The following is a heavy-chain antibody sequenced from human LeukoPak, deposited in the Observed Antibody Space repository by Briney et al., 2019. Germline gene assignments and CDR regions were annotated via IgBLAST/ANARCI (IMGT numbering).Heavy chain of an antibody. V-gene: IGHV1-69*13. D-gene: IGHD1-26*01. CDR3: ARGVGLDNAFDI. J-gene: IGHJ3*02. Sequence: SVKVSCKASGYTFTSYYMHWVRQAPGQGLEWMGGIIPIFGTADYAQKFQGRVTITADESTSTAYMELSSLRSEDTAVYYCARGVGLDNAFDIWGQGTMVTVSS. CDR1: GYTFTSYY. CDR2: IIPIFGTA.